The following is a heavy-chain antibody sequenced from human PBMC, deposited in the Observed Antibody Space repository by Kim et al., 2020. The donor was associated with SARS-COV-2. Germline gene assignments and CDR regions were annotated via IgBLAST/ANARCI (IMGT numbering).Heavy chain of an antibody. D-gene: IGHD3-22*01. CDR3: AKEDLGLSSGYYPAEYLQH. CDR1: GFTFSSYA. CDR2: ISGSGGST. Sequence: GGSLRLSCAASGFTFSSYAMTWVRQAPGKGLEWVSAISGSGGSTYYADSVKGRFTISRDNSKNTLYLQMNSLRAGDTAVYYCAKEDLGLSSGYYPAEYLQHWGQGTLVTVSS. J-gene: IGHJ1*01. V-gene: IGHV3-23*01.